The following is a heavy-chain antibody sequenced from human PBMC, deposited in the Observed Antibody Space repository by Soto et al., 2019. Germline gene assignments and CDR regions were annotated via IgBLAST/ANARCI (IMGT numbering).Heavy chain of an antibody. D-gene: IGHD1-26*01. V-gene: IGHV4-30-4*01. CDR2: IYYSGST. Sequence: PSETLSLTCTVSGGSISSGDYYWSWIRQPPGKGLEWIGYIYYSGSTYYNPSLKSRVTISVDTSKNQFSLKLSSVTAADTAVYYCARVRGIVGASWACPKQGDYYYYGMDVWGQGTTVTAP. CDR1: GGSISSGDYY. J-gene: IGHJ6*02. CDR3: ARVRGIVGASWACPKQGDYYYYGMDV.